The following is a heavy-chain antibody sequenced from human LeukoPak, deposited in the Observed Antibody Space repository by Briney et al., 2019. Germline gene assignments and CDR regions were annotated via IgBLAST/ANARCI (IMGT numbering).Heavy chain of an antibody. Sequence: SETLSLTCAVSGYSISSGYYWSWIRQPPGKGLEWIGYIYYSGSTYYNPSLKSRVTISVDTSKNQFSLKLSSVTAADTAVYYCARGVEEPAAGTRWFDPWGQGTLVTVSS. D-gene: IGHD6-13*01. CDR3: ARGVEEPAAGTRWFDP. J-gene: IGHJ5*02. CDR2: IYYSGST. V-gene: IGHV4-30-4*08. CDR1: GYSISSGYY.